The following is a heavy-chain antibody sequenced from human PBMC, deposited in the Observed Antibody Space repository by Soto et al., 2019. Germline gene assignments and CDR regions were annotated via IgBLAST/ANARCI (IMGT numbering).Heavy chain of an antibody. V-gene: IGHV1-69*01. CDR1: GGTFTTYA. D-gene: IGHD4-4*01. CDR3: ARGYSGGYSSAMGV. Sequence: QVQLVQSGAEVKKPGSSVRVSCQASGGTFTTYAFNWVRQAPGHGLEWMGGIIPMYNKPNYAPNFLGRVTIAADPSTSTAYMELTTLRSEYTAVYFCARGYSGGYSSAMGVGCQGTTVTVSS. CDR2: IIPMYNKP. J-gene: IGHJ6*02.